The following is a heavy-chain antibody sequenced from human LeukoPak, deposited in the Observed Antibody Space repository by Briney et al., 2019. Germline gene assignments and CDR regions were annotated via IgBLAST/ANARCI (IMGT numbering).Heavy chain of an antibody. Sequence: SETLSLTCIVSGGSISSYSWSWIRQPAGKGLEWIGRIYTSVGTLYNPPLTSRVTMSVDTSKNQLSRKLSSVTAAATAVYYCARGQRVVDTPRPEDVWGQGATVTVSS. CDR2: IYTSVGT. D-gene: IGHD5-18*01. V-gene: IGHV4-4*07. CDR1: GGSISSYS. J-gene: IGHJ6*02. CDR3: ARGQRVVDTPRPEDV.